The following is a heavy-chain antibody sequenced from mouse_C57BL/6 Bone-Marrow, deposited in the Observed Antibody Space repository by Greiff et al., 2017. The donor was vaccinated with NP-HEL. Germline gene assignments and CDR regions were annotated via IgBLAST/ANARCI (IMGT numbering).Heavy chain of an antibody. CDR2: IDPSDSYT. Sequence: VQLQESGAELVKPGASVKLSCKASGYTFTSYWMQWVKQRPGQGLEWIGEIDPSDSYTNYNQKFKGKATLTVDTSSSTAYMQLSSLTSEDSAVYYCAREDYYGSSYVFFAYWGQGTLVTVSA. J-gene: IGHJ3*01. CDR3: AREDYYGSSYVFFAY. D-gene: IGHD1-1*01. CDR1: GYTFTSYW. V-gene: IGHV1-50*01.